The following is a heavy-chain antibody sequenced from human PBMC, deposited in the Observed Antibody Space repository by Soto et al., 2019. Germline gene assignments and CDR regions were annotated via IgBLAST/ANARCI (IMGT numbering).Heavy chain of an antibody. J-gene: IGHJ4*02. CDR2: IGSSGST. D-gene: IGHD3-3*01. Sequence: LRLSCAASGFTFDTYALNWVRQAPGKGLEWVSAIGSSGSTYYADSVKGRFTISRDTPKKTLYLQMNSLRVEDTAKYYCAKGFRSLEWFSLAPFDYWGQGALVTVSS. CDR1: GFTFDTYA. V-gene: IGHV3-23*01. CDR3: AKGFRSLEWFSLAPFDY.